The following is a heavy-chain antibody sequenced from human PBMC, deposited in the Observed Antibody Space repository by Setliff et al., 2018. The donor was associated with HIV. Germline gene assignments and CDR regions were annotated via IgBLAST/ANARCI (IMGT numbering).Heavy chain of an antibody. CDR1: GFTFSSYS. CDR3: AKDRVAYCSTDCYPFDY. V-gene: IGHV3-48*04. Sequence: GGSLRLSCAASGFTFSSYSMNWVRQAPGKGLEWVSYISSSSSTTYYADSVKGRFTISRDNSKNFLFLQMDSLTTEDSGFYFCAKDRVAYCSTDCYPFDYWGQGTLVTVSS. D-gene: IGHD2-21*02. J-gene: IGHJ4*02. CDR2: ISSSSSTT.